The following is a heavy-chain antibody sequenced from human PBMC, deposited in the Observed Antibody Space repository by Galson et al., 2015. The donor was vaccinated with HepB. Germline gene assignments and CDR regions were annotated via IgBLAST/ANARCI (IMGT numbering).Heavy chain of an antibody. V-gene: IGHV1-69*06. CDR2: IIPIFGTA. J-gene: IGHJ3*02. D-gene: IGHD5-24*01. Sequence: SVKVSCKASGYTFTSYDINWVRQATGQGLEWMGGIIPIFGTANYAQKFQGRVTITADKSTSTAYMELSSLRSEDTAVYYCAREFQMATMGAFDIWGQGTMVTVSS. CDR1: GYTFTSYD. CDR3: AREFQMATMGAFDI.